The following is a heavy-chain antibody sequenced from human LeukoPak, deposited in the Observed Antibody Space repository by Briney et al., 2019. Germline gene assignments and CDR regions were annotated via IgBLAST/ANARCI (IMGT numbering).Heavy chain of an antibody. V-gene: IGHV4-30-4*08. CDR3: ARVNYDYYYYMDV. CDR1: GGSISSGDYY. CDR2: IYYSGST. Sequence: TSETLPLTCTVSGGSISSGDYYWSWIRQPPGKGLEWIGYIYYSGSTYYNPSLKSRVTISVDTSKNQFSLKPSSVTAADTAVYYCARVNYDYYYYMDVWGKGTTVTVSS. J-gene: IGHJ6*03. D-gene: IGHD4-23*01.